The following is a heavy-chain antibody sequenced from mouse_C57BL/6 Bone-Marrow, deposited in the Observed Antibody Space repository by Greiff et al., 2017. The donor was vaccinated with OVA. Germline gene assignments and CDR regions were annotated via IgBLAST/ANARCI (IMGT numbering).Heavy chain of an antibody. D-gene: IGHD1-1*01. CDR1: GYTFTDYY. CDR3: ARWGYYYGRGLWYFDV. V-gene: IGHV1-26*01. Sequence: LVESGASVKISCKASGYTFTDYYMNWVKQSHGKSLEWIGDINPNNGGTSYNQKFKGKATLTVDKSSSTAYMELRSLTSEDSAVYYCARWGYYYGRGLWYFDVWGTGTTVTVSS. J-gene: IGHJ1*03. CDR2: INPNNGGT.